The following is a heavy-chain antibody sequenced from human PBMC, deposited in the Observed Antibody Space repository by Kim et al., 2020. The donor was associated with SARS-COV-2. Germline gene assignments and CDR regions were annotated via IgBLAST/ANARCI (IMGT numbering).Heavy chain of an antibody. CDR3: AKASGLFEY. V-gene: IGHV3-23*01. J-gene: IGHJ4*02. CDR2: IGSDSGTTT. Sequence: GGSLRLSCVASGFTFSSYAMNWVRQAPGEGLEWVSAIGSDSGTTTYYAASVKGRFTVSRDNSKNTLYLQINSLTTDDTAVYYCAKASGLFEYWGQGTLVTVSS. CDR1: GFTFSSYA. D-gene: IGHD1-1*01.